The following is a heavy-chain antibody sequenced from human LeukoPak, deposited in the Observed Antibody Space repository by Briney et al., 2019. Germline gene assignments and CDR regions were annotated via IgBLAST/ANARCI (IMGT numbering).Heavy chain of an antibody. CDR3: ARALNDYGDYDPLNWFDP. CDR1: GGSISNYY. V-gene: IGHV4-59*08. Sequence: SETLSLTCTVSGGSISNYYWSWIRQAPGKGLEWVGSIYYSGSTNYNPSLKSRVTISVDTSKNQFSLKLSSVTAADTAVYYCARALNDYGDYDPLNWFDPWGQGTLVTVSS. J-gene: IGHJ5*02. D-gene: IGHD4-17*01. CDR2: IYYSGST.